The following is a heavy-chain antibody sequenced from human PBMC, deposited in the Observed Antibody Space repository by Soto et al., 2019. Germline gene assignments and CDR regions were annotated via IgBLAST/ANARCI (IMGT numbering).Heavy chain of an antibody. CDR1: GYSFTSYW. V-gene: IGHV5-51*01. D-gene: IGHD5-12*01. J-gene: IGHJ5*02. CDR2: IHPSDFDT. CDR3: AIHSTGYEDS. Sequence: GESLKISCKGSGYSFTSYWIGWVRQMPGKGLEWMGIIHPSDFDTRYSPSFQGQVTISAVKSISTAYLQWSSLRASDTAMYYCAIHSTGYEDSWGQGTLVTVS.